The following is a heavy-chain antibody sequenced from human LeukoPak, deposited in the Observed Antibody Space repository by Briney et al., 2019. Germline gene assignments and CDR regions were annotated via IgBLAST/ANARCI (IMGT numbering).Heavy chain of an antibody. Sequence: GGSLRLSCAASGSTFSDYYMSWIRQAPGKGLEWVSYISSSGSTIYYADSVKGRFTISRDNAKNSLYLQMNSLRAEDTAVYYCARDLLRGFCSSTSCYTTSFGYWGQGTLVTVSS. V-gene: IGHV3-11*04. CDR2: ISSSGSTI. CDR1: GSTFSDYY. CDR3: ARDLLRGFCSSTSCYTTSFGY. D-gene: IGHD2-2*02. J-gene: IGHJ4*02.